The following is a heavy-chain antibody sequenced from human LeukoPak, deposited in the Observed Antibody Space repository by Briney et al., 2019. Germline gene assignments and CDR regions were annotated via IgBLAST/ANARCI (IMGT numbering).Heavy chain of an antibody. CDR2: ISYDGSSK. D-gene: IGHD3-10*01. J-gene: IGHJ6*04. CDR3: AVYGSGFFP. CDR1: GFTFSTYA. Sequence: SGGSLRLSCAASGFTFSTYAMHWVRQAPGKGLEWVAVISYDGSSKYYADSVKGRFTISRDNAKNSLYLQMNSLRAEDTAVYYCAVYGSGFFPWGKGTTVTISS. V-gene: IGHV3-30*04.